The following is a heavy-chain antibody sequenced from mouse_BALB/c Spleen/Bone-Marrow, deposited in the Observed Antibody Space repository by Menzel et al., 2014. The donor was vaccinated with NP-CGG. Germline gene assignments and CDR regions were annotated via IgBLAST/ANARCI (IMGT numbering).Heavy chain of an antibody. CDR2: IWSDGST. CDR3: ARHRYYAMDY. CDR1: GFSLTNYG. J-gene: IGHJ4*01. Sequence: VKLVESGPGLVAPSRGLSITCTISGFSLTNYGVHWVRQPPGKGLEWLVVIWSDGSTTYNSALKSRLSISKDNSKSQVFLKMNSLQTDDTAMYYCARHRYYAMDYWGQGTSVTVSS. V-gene: IGHV2-6-1*01.